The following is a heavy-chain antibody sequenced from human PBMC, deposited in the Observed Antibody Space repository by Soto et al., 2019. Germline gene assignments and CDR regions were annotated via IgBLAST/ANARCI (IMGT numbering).Heavy chain of an antibody. V-gene: IGHV3-23*01. J-gene: IGHJ6*02. D-gene: IGHD2-2*01. Sequence: PGGSLRLSCAASGFTFSSYAMSWVRQAPGKGLEWVSAISGSGGSTYYADSVKGRFTISRDNSKNTLYLQMNSLRAEDTAVYYCANLVVPAATYSYYGMDVWGQGTTVTVSS. CDR1: GFTFSSYA. CDR2: ISGSGGST. CDR3: ANLVVPAATYSYYGMDV.